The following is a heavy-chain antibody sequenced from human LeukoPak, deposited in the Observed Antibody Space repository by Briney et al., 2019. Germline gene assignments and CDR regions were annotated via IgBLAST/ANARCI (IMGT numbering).Heavy chain of an antibody. CDR1: GGSFSGYY. V-gene: IGHV4-34*01. D-gene: IGHD2-2*02. CDR2: INHSGST. Sequence: PSETLSLTCAVYGGSFSGYYWSWIRQPPGKGLEWIGEINHSGSTNYNPSLKSRVTISVDTSKNQFSLKLSSVTAADTAMYYCARRKYIRGPDVVNPFDYWGQGTLVTVSS. CDR3: ARRKYIRGPDVVNPFDY. J-gene: IGHJ4*02.